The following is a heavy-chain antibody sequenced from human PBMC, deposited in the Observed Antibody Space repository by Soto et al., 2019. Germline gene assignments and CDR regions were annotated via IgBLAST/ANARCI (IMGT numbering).Heavy chain of an antibody. CDR3: AKGAPAAINKYYYYYYGMDV. V-gene: IGHV3-23*01. CDR1: GFTFSSYA. J-gene: IGHJ6*02. D-gene: IGHD2-2*01. Sequence: GGSLRLSCAASGFTFSSYAMSWVRQAPGKGLEWVSAISGSGGSTYYADSVKGRFTISRDNSKNTLYLQMNSLRAEDTAVYYCAKGAPAAINKYYYYYYGMDVWGQGTTVTVSS. CDR2: ISGSGGST.